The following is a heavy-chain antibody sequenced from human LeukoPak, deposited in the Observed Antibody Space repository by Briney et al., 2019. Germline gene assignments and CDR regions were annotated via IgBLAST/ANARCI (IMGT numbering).Heavy chain of an antibody. D-gene: IGHD4-17*01. J-gene: IGHJ3*02. Sequence: GGSLRLSCAASGFTFSSYAMHWVRQAPGKGLEWVAVISYDGSNKYYADSVKGRFTISRDNSKNTLYLQVNSLRAEDTAVYYCARDYGVIWGQGTMVTVSS. CDR3: ARDYGVI. CDR1: GFTFSSYA. CDR2: ISYDGSNK. V-gene: IGHV3-30*04.